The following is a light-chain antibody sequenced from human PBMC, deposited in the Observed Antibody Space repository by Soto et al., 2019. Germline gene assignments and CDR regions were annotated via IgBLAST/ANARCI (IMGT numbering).Light chain of an antibody. CDR2: GAS. CDR3: QQYGTSEII. J-gene: IGKJ5*01. V-gene: IGKV3-15*01. Sequence: EILMTQSPATLSVSPGETVTFSCRASRSVSNRLAWYQHKPGQAPRLLISGASNGATGIPPKFSGSGSGTDFTLTISSLDPEDFAVFFCQQYGTSEIIFGQGTRLEIK. CDR1: RSVSNR.